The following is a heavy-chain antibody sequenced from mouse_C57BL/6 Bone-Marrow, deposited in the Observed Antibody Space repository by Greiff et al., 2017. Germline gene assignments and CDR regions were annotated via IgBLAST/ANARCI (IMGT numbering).Heavy chain of an antibody. CDR2: ISGGGGNT. D-gene: IGHD2-5*01. CDR1: GFTFSSYT. V-gene: IGHV5-9*01. J-gene: IGHJ4*01. CDR3: ARVRSNYPYAMDY. Sequence: EVQGVESGGGLVKPGGSLKLSCAASGFTFSSYTMSWVRQTPEKRLAWVATISGGGGNTYYPDSVKGRFTISRDNAKNTLYLQMSIMRSEGTALYYCARVRSNYPYAMDYWGQGTSVTVSS.